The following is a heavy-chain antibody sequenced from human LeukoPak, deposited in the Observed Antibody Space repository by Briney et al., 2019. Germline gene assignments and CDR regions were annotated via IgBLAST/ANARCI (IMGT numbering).Heavy chain of an antibody. J-gene: IGHJ4*02. D-gene: IGHD2-15*01. CDR2: IYYSGST. V-gene: IGHV4-39*01. CDR1: GGSISSSSYY. CDR3: ARHDLVGGQFDY. Sequence: PPETLSLTCTVSGGSISSSSYYWGWIRQPPGKGLEWIGSIYYSGSTYYNPSLKSRVTISVDTSKNQFSLKLSSVTAADTAVYYCARHDLVGGQFDYWGQGTLVTVSS.